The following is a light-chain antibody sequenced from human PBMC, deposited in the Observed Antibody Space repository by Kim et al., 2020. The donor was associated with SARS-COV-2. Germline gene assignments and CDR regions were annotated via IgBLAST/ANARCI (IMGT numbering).Light chain of an antibody. CDR3: QQSYSAPRT. J-gene: IGKJ1*01. CDR2: VAS. V-gene: IGKV1-39*01. Sequence: GSVGDRVTITCRANQSIDSYLNWYQQKPGKVPKLLIYVASSLQSGVPSRFSGSGSGTDFTLTINSLQPEDFATYYCQQSYSAPRTFGQGTKVDIK. CDR1: QSIDSY.